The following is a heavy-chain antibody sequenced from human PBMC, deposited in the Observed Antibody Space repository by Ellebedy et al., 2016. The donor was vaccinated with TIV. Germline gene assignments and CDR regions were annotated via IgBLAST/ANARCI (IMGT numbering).Heavy chain of an antibody. J-gene: IGHJ4*02. V-gene: IGHV3-30-3*01. CDR2: TSYDGSNR. CDR1: GFTFSTYA. Sequence: LSLTCASSGFTFSTYAMHWVRQAPGKGLEWLAVTSYDGSNRYYADSVKGRFTISRDNSKNTLYLQLNSLRAEDTAVYFCAREFDDYFFDYWGQGTLVTVSS. CDR3: AREFDDYFFDY. D-gene: IGHD2-21*02.